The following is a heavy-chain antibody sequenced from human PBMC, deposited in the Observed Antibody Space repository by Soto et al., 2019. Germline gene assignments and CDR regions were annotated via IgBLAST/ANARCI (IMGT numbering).Heavy chain of an antibody. D-gene: IGHD2-15*01. J-gene: IGHJ5*02. Sequence: ASVRVSCKASGYTFTSYGISWVRQAPGQELERMGRISAYNGNTNYAQKLQGRVTMTTDTSTSTAYMELRSLRSDDTAVYYCARDLLYCSGGSCYQEGRGPNWFDPWGQGTLVTVSS. CDR2: ISAYNGNT. CDR3: ARDLLYCSGGSCYQEGRGPNWFDP. CDR1: GYTFTSYG. V-gene: IGHV1-18*01.